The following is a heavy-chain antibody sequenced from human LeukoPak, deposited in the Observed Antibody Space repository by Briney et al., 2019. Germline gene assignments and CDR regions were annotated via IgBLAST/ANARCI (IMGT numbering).Heavy chain of an antibody. J-gene: IGHJ4*02. CDR3: AREGLRPLAGTIDY. V-gene: IGHV3-21*01. D-gene: IGHD6-13*01. Sequence: GGSLRLSCAASGFTFSSYSMNWVRQAPGKGLEWVSSISSSSSYIYYADSVKGRFTISRDNAKNSLYLQMNSLRAEGTAVYYCAREGLRPLAGTIDYWGQGTLVTVSS. CDR1: GFTFSSYS. CDR2: ISSSSSYI.